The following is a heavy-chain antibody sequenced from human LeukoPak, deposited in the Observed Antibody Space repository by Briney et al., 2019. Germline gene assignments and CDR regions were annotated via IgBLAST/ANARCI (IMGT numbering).Heavy chain of an antibody. CDR2: ISYSGST. CDR1: SGSISSYY. CDR3: ARWGYYGSESYFDY. V-gene: IGHV4-59*01. D-gene: IGHD3-10*01. J-gene: IGHJ4*02. Sequence: PSETLSLTCTVSSGSISSYYWSWIRQPPGKGLEWIGYISYSGSTNYNPSLKSRVTISVDTSKNQFSLRLNSVTAADTAVYYCARWGYYGSESYFDYWGQGTLVTVSS.